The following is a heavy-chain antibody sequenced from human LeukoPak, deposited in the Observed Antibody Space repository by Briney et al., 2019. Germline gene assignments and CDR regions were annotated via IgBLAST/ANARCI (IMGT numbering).Heavy chain of an antibody. V-gene: IGHV4-34*01. D-gene: IGHD3-10*01. CDR3: ARLRITMVRGVFEGPNWLDP. J-gene: IGHJ5*02. Sequence: SETLSLTCAVYGGSFSGYYWSWIRQPPGKGLEWIGEINHSGSTNYNPSLKSRVTISVDTSKNQFSLKLSSVTAADTAVYYCARLRITMVRGVFEGPNWLDPWGQGTLVTVSS. CDR2: INHSGST. CDR1: GGSFSGYY.